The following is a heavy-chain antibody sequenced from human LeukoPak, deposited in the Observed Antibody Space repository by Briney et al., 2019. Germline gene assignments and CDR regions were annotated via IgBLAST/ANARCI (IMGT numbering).Heavy chain of an antibody. CDR3: ARRGGGMDV. CDR2: IYYSGST. J-gene: IGHJ6*02. V-gene: IGHV4-4*02. Sequence: SATLSLTCAVSGGSISSSEWWSWVRQPPGKGLEWIGEIYYSGSTNYSPSLKSRVTISVDKSKTQFSLKLNSVTVADTAVYYCARRGGGMDVWGQGTTVTVSS. CDR1: GGSISSSEW. D-gene: IGHD3-16*01.